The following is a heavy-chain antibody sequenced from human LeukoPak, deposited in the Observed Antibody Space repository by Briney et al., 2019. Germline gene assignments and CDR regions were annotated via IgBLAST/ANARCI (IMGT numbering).Heavy chain of an antibody. CDR1: GGTFSSYA. CDR3: ATRYYYDSSGNLDY. D-gene: IGHD3-22*01. J-gene: IGHJ4*02. Sequence: ASVKVSCKASGGTFSSYAISWVRQAPGQGLEWMGGIIPIFGTANYAQKFQGRVTITADESTSTAYMELSSLRSEDTAAYYCATRYYYDSSGNLDYWGQGTLVTVSS. V-gene: IGHV1-69*13. CDR2: IIPIFGTA.